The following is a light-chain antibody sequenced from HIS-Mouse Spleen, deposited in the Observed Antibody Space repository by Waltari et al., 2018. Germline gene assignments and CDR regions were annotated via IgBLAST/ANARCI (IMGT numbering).Light chain of an antibody. CDR1: ALPKKY. V-gene: IGLV3-10*01. CDR3: YSTDSSGNHRV. CDR2: EDS. Sequence: SYELTQPPSVSGSPGQTARITCSGDALPKKYAYWYQPKSGQAPVLVIYEDSKRPSGIPEGFSGSSSGTMATLTISGAQVEDEADYYCYSTDSSGNHRVFGGGTKLTVL. J-gene: IGLJ2*01.